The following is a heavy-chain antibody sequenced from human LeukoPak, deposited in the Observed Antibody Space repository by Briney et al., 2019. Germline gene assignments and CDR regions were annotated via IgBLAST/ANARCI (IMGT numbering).Heavy chain of an antibody. J-gene: IGHJ6*02. CDR2: ISGRDDST. V-gene: IGHV3-23*01. CDR3: AYSTKNYDYAMDV. D-gene: IGHD2/OR15-2a*01. Sequence: PGRSLRLSCAASEFTFSRYAMIWVRQAPGKGLEWVSFISGRDDSTYYGDSVKGRFTISRDNSKKTLYLQMHSVRVEDTAVYYCAYSTKNYDYAMDVWGQGTTVTVSS. CDR1: EFTFSRYA.